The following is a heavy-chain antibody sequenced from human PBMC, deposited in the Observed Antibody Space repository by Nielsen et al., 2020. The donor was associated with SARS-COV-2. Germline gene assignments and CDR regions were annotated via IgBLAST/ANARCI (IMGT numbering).Heavy chain of an antibody. J-gene: IGHJ6*03. CDR3: ARVRLEPLLGYYYMDV. Sequence: GSLRLSCTVSGGSISSYYWSWIRQPPGKGLEWIGSIYYSGSTNYNPSLKSRVTISVDTSKNQFSLKLSSVTAADTAVYYCARVRLEPLLGYYYMDVWGKGTTVTVSS. D-gene: IGHD1-1*01. CDR2: IYYSGST. V-gene: IGHV4-59*01. CDR1: GGSISSYY.